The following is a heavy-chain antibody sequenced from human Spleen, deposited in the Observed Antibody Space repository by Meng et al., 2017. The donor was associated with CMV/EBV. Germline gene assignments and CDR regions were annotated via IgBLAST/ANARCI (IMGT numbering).Heavy chain of an antibody. CDR3: ARTQSYYGSGTYNWFDP. CDR2: MNPNSGQT. CDR1: YRFTSYD. V-gene: IGHV1-8*01. D-gene: IGHD3-10*01. J-gene: IGHJ5*02. Sequence: YRFTSYDINWVRQATGQGLEWMGWMNPNSGQTGYAKKFQGRVSFTRNTSMRTAYMELSSLRSEDTAVYFCARTQSYYGSGTYNWFDPWGQGTLVTVSS.